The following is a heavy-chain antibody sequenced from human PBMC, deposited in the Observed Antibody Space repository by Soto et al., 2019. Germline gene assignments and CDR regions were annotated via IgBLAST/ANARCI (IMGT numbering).Heavy chain of an antibody. D-gene: IGHD3-16*02. V-gene: IGHV3-7*05. J-gene: IGHJ4*02. CDR3: ARDMITFGGVIVPYFDY. Sequence: GGSLRLSCAASGFTFSSYWMSWVRQAPGKGLEWVANIKQDGSEKYYVDAVKGRFTISRDNAKNSLYLQMNSLRAEDTAVYYCARDMITFGGVIVPYFDYWGQGTLVTVSS. CDR2: IKQDGSEK. CDR1: GFTFSSYW.